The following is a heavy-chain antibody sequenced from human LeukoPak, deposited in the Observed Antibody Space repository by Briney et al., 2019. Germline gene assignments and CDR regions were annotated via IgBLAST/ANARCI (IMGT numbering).Heavy chain of an antibody. CDR1: GGSISSSSYY. CDR3: ARGAPPQN. J-gene: IGHJ4*02. V-gene: IGHV4-39*07. CDR2: VYYTGAS. Sequence: SETLSLTCTISGGSISSSSYYWGWIRQPPGKGLEWIGSVYYTGASYYNPSLKSRVTISIDTSKKHFSLKLTSVTAADTAVYYCARGAPPQNWGQGTLVTVSS.